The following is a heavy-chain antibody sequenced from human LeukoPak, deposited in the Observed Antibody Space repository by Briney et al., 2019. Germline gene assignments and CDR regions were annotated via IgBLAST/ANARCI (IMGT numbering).Heavy chain of an antibody. CDR2: IWYDGSNK. D-gene: IGHD6-19*01. CDR1: GFTFSSYG. Sequence: GGSLRLSCAASGFTFSSYGMHWVRQAPGKGLEWVAVIWYDGSNKYYADSVKGRFTISRDNSKNTLYLQMNSLRAEDTAVYDCARDGQQWLVGFDYWGQGTLVTVSS. V-gene: IGHV3-33*01. CDR3: ARDGQQWLVGFDY. J-gene: IGHJ4*02.